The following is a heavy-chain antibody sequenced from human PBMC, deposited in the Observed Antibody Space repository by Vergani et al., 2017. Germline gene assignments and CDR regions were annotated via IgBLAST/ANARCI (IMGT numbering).Heavy chain of an antibody. D-gene: IGHD2-21*01. Sequence: QLQLQESGPGLVKPSATLSLTCSVSGASIRSSNYYWGWIRQPPGKGLEWIASIYYSGSTYYNPSLKSRVTISVDTSKNQFSLKLSSVTAADTAVYYCARDYSTAIIETRDYYMDVWGKGATVTVSS. CDR2: IYYSGST. CDR3: ARDYSTAIIETRDYYMDV. CDR1: GASIRSSNYY. V-gene: IGHV4-39*02. J-gene: IGHJ6*03.